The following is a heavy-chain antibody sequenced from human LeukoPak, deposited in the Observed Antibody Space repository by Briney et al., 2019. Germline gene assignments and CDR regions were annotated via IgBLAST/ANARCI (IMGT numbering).Heavy chain of an antibody. D-gene: IGHD2-2*01. CDR1: GDFFISSSNY. CDR3: GRRGLLVPAS. CDR2: IYYDGST. Sequence: SETLSLTCTVSGDFFISSSNYWVWIRQPPGKGLEWVGSIYYDGSTYYNSALKSRATIFADTSKSQLSLKLNSVIAADTAVYYCGRRGLLVPASWGQGTLVTVSS. J-gene: IGHJ5*02. V-gene: IGHV4-39*01.